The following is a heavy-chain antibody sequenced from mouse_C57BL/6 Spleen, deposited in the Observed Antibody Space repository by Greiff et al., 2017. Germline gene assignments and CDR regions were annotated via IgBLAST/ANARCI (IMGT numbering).Heavy chain of an antibody. CDR3: ARWGEAMDY. V-gene: IGHV1-82*01. J-gene: IGHJ4*01. CDR1: GYEFSSSW. CDR2: IYPGDGDT. Sequence: QVQLQQSGPELVKPGASVKISCTASGYEFSSSWMNWVKQRPGKGLEWIGRIYPGDGDTNYNGKFKGKATLTADKSSSTAYMQLSSLTSEDSAVYFCARWGEAMDYWGQGTSVTVSS.